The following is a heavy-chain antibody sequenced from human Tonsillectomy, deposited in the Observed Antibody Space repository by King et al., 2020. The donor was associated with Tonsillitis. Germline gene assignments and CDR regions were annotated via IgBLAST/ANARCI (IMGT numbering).Heavy chain of an antibody. D-gene: IGHD5-18*01. Sequence: QVQLVESGGGVVQPGRSLRLSCAASGFTFTNYGIHWVRQAPGKGLEWVAIIWYDGSNKYYGDSVKGRFTLSRDNSKNTVYLQMSSLRAEDTAVYYCARTSDTAAPADYWGQGTLVTVSS. J-gene: IGHJ4*02. V-gene: IGHV3-33*01. CDR1: GFTFTNYG. CDR2: IWYDGSNK. CDR3: ARTSDTAAPADY.